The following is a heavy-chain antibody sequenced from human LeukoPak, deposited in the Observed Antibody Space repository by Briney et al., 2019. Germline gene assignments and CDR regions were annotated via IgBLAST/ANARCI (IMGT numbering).Heavy chain of an antibody. V-gene: IGHV4-38-2*02. Sequence: SETLSLTCTVSGYSISSAYYWAWIRQPPGKGLEWIGSIYYSGSTYYNPSLKSRVTISVDTSKNQFSLKLSSVTAADTAVYYCARVVMVRGVIPYHFDYWGQGTLVTVSS. CDR3: ARVVMVRGVIPYHFDY. CDR2: IYYSGST. D-gene: IGHD3-10*01. CDR1: GYSISSAYY. J-gene: IGHJ4*02.